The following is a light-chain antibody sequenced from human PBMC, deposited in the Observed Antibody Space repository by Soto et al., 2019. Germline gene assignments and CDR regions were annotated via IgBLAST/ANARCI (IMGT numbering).Light chain of an antibody. Sequence: QSALTQPPSASGSPGQSVTISCTGTSSDVGGYNYVSWYQQHPGKAPKLMIYEVSKRPSGVPDRFSGSKSGSTASLTVAGLQAEDEAHYFCSSHAGSNNGVFGGGTKLTVL. CDR2: EVS. CDR1: SSDVGGYNY. J-gene: IGLJ3*02. CDR3: SSHAGSNNGV. V-gene: IGLV2-8*01.